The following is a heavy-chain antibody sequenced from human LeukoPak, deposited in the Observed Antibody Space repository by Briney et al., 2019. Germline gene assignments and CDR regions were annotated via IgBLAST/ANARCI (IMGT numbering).Heavy chain of an antibody. CDR2: ISGSGTNT. D-gene: IGHD4/OR15-4a*01. CDR3: ARRAGAYSHPYDY. CDR1: GFTFNNHA. Sequence: PGGSLRLSCTASGFTFNNHAMNWVRQAPGKGLEWVSSISGSGTNTYYADFLKGRFTISRDNSKNTLYLQMNSLRAEDTAVYYCARRAGAYSHPYDYWGQGTLVTVSS. V-gene: IGHV3-23*01. J-gene: IGHJ4*02.